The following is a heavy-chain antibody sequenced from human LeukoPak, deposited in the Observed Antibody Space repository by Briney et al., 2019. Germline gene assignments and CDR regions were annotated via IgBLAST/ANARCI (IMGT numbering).Heavy chain of an antibody. D-gene: IGHD2-15*01. CDR2: ISNYDGRT. CDR3: ARDFLEAVGRTEDYFDY. V-gene: IGHV1-18*01. Sequence: KPGASVKVSCKASGYIFSNYGISWVRQAPGQGLEWMGWISNYDGRTNFAQNFQGRVTLTTDTSTSTAYMELRTLRSDDTAVYYCARDFLEAVGRTEDYFDYWGQGTLVIVSS. CDR1: GYIFSNYG. J-gene: IGHJ4*02.